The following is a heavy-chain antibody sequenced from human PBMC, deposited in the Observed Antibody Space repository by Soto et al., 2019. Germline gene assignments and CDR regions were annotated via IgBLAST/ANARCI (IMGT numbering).Heavy chain of an antibody. CDR3: LNGDYY. Sequence: EEQLVESGGGLVQPGGSLRLSCAASGFSFSTHYMNWVRQSPGKGLEWVSSINRDSTVIYYADSVKGRFTISRDNARNSLSLQMNSLRAEDTAVYYGLNGDYYVGPGTLVTVSS. D-gene: IGHD3-16*01. CDR2: INRDSTVI. V-gene: IGHV3-48*01. J-gene: IGHJ4*02. CDR1: GFSFSTHY.